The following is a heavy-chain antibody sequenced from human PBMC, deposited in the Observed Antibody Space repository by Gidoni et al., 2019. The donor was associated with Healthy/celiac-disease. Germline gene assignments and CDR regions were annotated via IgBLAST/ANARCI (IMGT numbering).Heavy chain of an antibody. J-gene: IGHJ4*02. D-gene: IGHD3-22*01. Sequence: QVQLQQWGAGLLKPSETLSLTCAVYGGSFSGYYWSWIRQPPGKGLAWIGEINHSGSTNYNPSLKSRFTISVDTSKNQFSLKLSSVTAADTAVYYCARALYYYDSSGYYAYYFDYWGQGTLVTVSS. CDR2: INHSGST. CDR1: GGSFSGYY. V-gene: IGHV4-34*01. CDR3: ARALYYYDSSGYYAYYFDY.